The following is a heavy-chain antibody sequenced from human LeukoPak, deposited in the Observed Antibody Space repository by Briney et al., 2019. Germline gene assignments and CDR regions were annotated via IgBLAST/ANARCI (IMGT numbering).Heavy chain of an antibody. CDR1: GFTFSSYG. J-gene: IGHJ4*02. Sequence: GGSLRLSCAASGFTFSSYGMHWVRQAPGKGLEWVAVISYDGSNKYYADSVKGRFTISRDNSKNTLYLQMNSLRAEDTAVYYCAKDWSAYGSGPLWGQGTLVTVSS. D-gene: IGHD3-10*01. CDR2: ISYDGSNK. CDR3: AKDWSAYGSGPL. V-gene: IGHV3-30*18.